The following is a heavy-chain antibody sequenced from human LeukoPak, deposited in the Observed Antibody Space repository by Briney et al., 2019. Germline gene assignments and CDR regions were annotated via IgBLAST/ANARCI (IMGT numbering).Heavy chain of an antibody. CDR1: GGSISSYY. J-gene: IGHJ5*02. CDR2: IYTSGST. D-gene: IGHD3-10*01. Sequence: SETLSLTCTVSGGSISSYYWSWIRQPAGKGLEWIGRIYTSGSTNYNPSLKSRVTMSVDTSKNQFSLRLSSVTAADTAVYYCARDKYYYGSGERWFDPWGQGTLVTVSS. V-gene: IGHV4-4*07. CDR3: ARDKYYYGSGERWFDP.